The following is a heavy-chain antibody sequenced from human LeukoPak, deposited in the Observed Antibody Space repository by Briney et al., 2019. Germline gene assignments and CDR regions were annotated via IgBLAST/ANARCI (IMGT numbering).Heavy chain of an antibody. CDR1: GFILSPYW. V-gene: IGHV3-7*01. CDR3: ASGIHHYLASSGNFDL. Sequence: GGSLRLSCAASGFILSPYWMTWVRQAPGKGLEWVANIKEDGSEKYYVDSVKGRFTISRDNAKKSVDLQMDRLRGEDTAVYYCASGIHHYLASSGNFDLWGQGTMVIVSS. CDR2: IKEDGSEK. J-gene: IGHJ3*01. D-gene: IGHD3-22*01.